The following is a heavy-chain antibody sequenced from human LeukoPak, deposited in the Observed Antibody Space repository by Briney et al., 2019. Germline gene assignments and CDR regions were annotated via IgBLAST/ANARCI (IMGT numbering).Heavy chain of an antibody. D-gene: IGHD5-12*01. CDR2: MNPNSGNT. Sequence: ASVKVPCKASGYTFTSYDINWVRQATGQGLEWMGWMNPNSGNTGYAQKFQGRVTMTRNTSISTAYMELSSLRAEDTAVYYCARARGYSGYVAYYMDVWGKGTTVTVSS. CDR3: ARARGYSGYVAYYMDV. V-gene: IGHV1-8*01. J-gene: IGHJ6*03. CDR1: GYTFTSYD.